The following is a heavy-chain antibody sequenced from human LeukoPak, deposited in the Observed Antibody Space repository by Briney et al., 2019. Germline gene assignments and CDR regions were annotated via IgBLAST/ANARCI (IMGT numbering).Heavy chain of an antibody. V-gene: IGHV3-74*01. J-gene: IGHJ4*02. CDR1: GFDFSSNW. D-gene: IGHD3-3*01. CDR3: AKDHYWSIDY. Sequence: GGSLRLSCAASGFDFSSNWMHRVRHAPGQGLVWVSRIKGDGISTNYADSVKGRFTISRDIAKDTLYLQMNSLRAEDTGVYYCAKDHYWSIDYWGRGTLVTVSS. CDR2: IKGDGIST.